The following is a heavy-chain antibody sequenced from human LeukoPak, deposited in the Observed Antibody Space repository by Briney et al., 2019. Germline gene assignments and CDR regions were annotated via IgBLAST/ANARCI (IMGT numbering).Heavy chain of an antibody. D-gene: IGHD3-3*01. V-gene: IGHV4-59*01. CDR1: GGSISSYY. CDR3: ARSTSFWSGYYVWFDP. CDR2: IYYSGST. Sequence: SETLSLTCTVSGGSISSYYWSWIRQPPGKGLEWIGYIYYSGSTNYNPSLKSRVTISVDTSKNRFSLKLSSVTAADTAVYYCARSTSFWSGYYVWFDPWGQGTLVTVSS. J-gene: IGHJ5*02.